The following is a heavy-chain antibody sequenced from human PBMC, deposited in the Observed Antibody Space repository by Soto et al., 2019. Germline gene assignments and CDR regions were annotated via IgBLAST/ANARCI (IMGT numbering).Heavy chain of an antibody. Sequence: QVQLVQSGAEVKKPGSSVRVSCKASGGSINGWGFSWVRQAPGQGLQCLGAIIPSLGIRNYAQRFQDRVTLTADESTNTAHMELTELTSEDTAVYFCASSVTGSHYSLDFWEQGKMVTVSS. CDR2: IIPSLGIR. J-gene: IGHJ3*01. CDR1: GGSINGWG. CDR3: ASSVTGSHYSLDF. D-gene: IGHD2-21*02. V-gene: IGHV1-69*01.